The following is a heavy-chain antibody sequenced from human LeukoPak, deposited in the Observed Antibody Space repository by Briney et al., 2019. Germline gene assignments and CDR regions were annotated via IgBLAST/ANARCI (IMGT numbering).Heavy chain of an antibody. CDR2: ISAHNGNT. CDR1: GYTFTSYG. J-gene: IGHJ5*02. Sequence: ASVKVSCKASGYTFTSYGISWVRQAPGQGLEWMGWISAHNGNTNYAQKLQGRVTMTTDTSTSTGYMELSRLRSDDTAVYYCARDRSGLWFGSAGWFDPWGQGTLVTVSS. V-gene: IGHV1-18*04. CDR3: ARDRSGLWFGSAGWFDP. D-gene: IGHD3-10*01.